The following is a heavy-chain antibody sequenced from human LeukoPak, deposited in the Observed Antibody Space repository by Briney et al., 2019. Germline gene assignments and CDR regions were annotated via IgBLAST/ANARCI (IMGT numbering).Heavy chain of an antibody. CDR3: ARYDYVWGKTFDI. V-gene: IGHV3-7*01. CDR1: GFTFSSYW. J-gene: IGHJ3*02. Sequence: PGGSLRLSCAASGFTFSSYWMSWVRQAPGKGLEWVANIKQDGSEEYYVDSVKGRFTISRDNAKNSLFLQMSSLRAEDTAAYYCARYDYVWGKTFDIWGQGTMVTVSS. D-gene: IGHD3-16*01. CDR2: IKQDGSEE.